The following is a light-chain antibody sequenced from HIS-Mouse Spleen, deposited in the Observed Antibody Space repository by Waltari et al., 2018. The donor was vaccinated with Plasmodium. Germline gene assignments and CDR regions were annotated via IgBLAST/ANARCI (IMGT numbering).Light chain of an antibody. CDR1: QSISSW. Sequence: DIQMTQSPSTLSASVGDRVTITCRASQSISSWLAWYQTKPGKAPKLLIYKASSLESGVPSRFSGSGSGTEFTLTISSLQPDDFATYYCQQYNSYSWTFGQGTKVEIK. CDR2: KAS. CDR3: QQYNSYSWT. J-gene: IGKJ1*01. V-gene: IGKV1-5*03.